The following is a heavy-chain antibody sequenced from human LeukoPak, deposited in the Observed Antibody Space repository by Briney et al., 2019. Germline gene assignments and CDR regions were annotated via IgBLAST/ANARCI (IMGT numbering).Heavy chain of an antibody. V-gene: IGHV3-23*01. CDR1: GFTFSSYA. J-gene: IGHJ4*02. D-gene: IGHD3-10*01. Sequence: GGSLRLSCAASGFTFSSYAMSWVRQAPGKGLEWVSAISGSGGSTYYADSVKGRFTISRDNSKNTLYLQMNSLRAEDTAVYYCATYYCGSGSYYNPFDYWGQGTLVTVSS. CDR3: ATYYCGSGSYYNPFDY. CDR2: ISGSGGST.